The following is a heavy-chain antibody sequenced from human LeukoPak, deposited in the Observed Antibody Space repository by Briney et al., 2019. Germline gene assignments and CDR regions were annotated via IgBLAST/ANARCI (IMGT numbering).Heavy chain of an antibody. CDR3: AKDNRYSGRYPDAFDI. J-gene: IGHJ3*02. CDR1: GFTFSSYW. D-gene: IGHD1-26*01. Sequence: GGSLRLSCAASGFTFSSYWMHWVRQAPGKGLVWVSRINTDGSSTSYADSVKGRFTISRDNAKNTLYLQMNRLRAEDTAVYYCAKDNRYSGRYPDAFDIWGQGTMVTVSS. V-gene: IGHV3-74*01. CDR2: INTDGSST.